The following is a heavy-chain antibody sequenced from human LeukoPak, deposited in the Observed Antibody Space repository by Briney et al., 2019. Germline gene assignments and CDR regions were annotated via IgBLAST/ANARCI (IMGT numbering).Heavy chain of an antibody. Sequence: ASVKVSCKASGYTFSGYYMHWMRQAPGQGLEWMGWINPNSGDTNYAQKFQGRVTMTRDTSITTAYMELSSLRSEDTAVYYCARSEYYGSGSYLGAFDIWGQGTMVTVSS. D-gene: IGHD3-10*01. CDR2: INPNSGDT. V-gene: IGHV1-2*02. J-gene: IGHJ3*02. CDR1: GYTFSGYY. CDR3: ARSEYYGSGSYLGAFDI.